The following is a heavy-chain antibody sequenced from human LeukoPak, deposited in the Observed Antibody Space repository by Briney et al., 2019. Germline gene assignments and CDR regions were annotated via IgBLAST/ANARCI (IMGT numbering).Heavy chain of an antibody. CDR1: GFTFSSYW. D-gene: IGHD3-10*01. CDR3: ARSTGYYPMDV. CDR2: INSDGSST. V-gene: IGHV3-74*01. Sequence: GGSLRLSCAASGFTFSSYWMHWVRHAPGKGLVWVSRINSDGSSTSYADPVKGRFTISRDNAKNTLYLQMNSLRAEDTAVYYCARSTGYYPMDVWGQGTTVTVSS. J-gene: IGHJ6*02.